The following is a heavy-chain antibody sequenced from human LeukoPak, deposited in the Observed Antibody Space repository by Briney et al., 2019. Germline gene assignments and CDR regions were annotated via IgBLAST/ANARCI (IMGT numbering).Heavy chain of an antibody. Sequence: GESLKISCKGSGYSFTTYWIGWVRQMPGKGLEWMGIIYPGDSDTRYSPSFQGQVTMTADKSIGTAYLQWSSLKASDTAMYYCARQGLGGGHGSGAFDIWGQGTMVTVSS. CDR1: GYSFTTYW. CDR2: IYPGDSDT. V-gene: IGHV5-51*01. CDR3: ARQGLGGGHGSGAFDI. D-gene: IGHD2-21*02. J-gene: IGHJ3*02.